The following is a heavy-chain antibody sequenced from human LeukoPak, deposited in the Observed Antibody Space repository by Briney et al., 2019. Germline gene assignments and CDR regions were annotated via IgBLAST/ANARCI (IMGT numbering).Heavy chain of an antibody. J-gene: IGHJ3*02. CDR1: GYTFTSYY. V-gene: IGHV1-2*02. Sequence: ASVKVSCKASGYTFTSYYMHWVRQAPGQGLEWMGWINPNSGGTNYAQKFQGRVTMTRDTSISTAYMELSRLRSDDTAVYHCASNPYCSSTSCYSAFDIWGQGTMVTVSS. CDR2: INPNSGGT. CDR3: ASNPYCSSTSCYSAFDI. D-gene: IGHD2-2*02.